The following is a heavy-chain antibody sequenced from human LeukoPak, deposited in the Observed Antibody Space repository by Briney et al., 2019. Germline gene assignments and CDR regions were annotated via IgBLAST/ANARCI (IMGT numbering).Heavy chain of an antibody. CDR2: IYYSSWST. D-gene: IGHD3-22*01. V-gene: IGHV4-39*07. CDR3: ARVSVAPITMIVVVTREEAFDI. CDR1: GGSISSRTYF. J-gene: IGHJ3*02. Sequence: PSETLSLTCTVSGGSISSRTYFWGWIRQPPGKGLEWIRNIYYSSWSTYYNPSLKSRVTISVDTSKNQFSLKLSSVTAADTAVYYCARVSVAPITMIVVVTREEAFDIWGQGTMVTVSS.